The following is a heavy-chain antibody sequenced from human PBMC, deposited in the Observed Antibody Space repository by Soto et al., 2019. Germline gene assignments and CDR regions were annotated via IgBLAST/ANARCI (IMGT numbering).Heavy chain of an antibody. D-gene: IGHD3-9*01. CDR1: GGSLSGYY. J-gene: IGHJ4*02. V-gene: IGHV4-34*01. Sequence: SETLSLTXAVYGGSLSGYYWSWIRQPPGKGLEWIGEINHRGSTNYNPSLKSRVTISVDTSKNQFSLKMTSVTAADTAVYYCARSENDILTGYYNWGQGTLVTVSS. CDR3: ARSENDILTGYYN. CDR2: INHRGST.